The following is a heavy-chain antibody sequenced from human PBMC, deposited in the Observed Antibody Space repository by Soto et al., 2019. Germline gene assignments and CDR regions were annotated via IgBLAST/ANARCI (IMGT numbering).Heavy chain of an antibody. V-gene: IGHV3-11*01. CDR1: GFIFSDYY. CDR3: ARETYGDYVGYFDT. D-gene: IGHD4-17*01. CDR2: ISPSGSSI. Sequence: GVSLRLSCAAFGFIFSDYYMSWVRQAPGKGLEWVSYISPSGSSIYYADSVKGRFTISRDNAENSLFLQMNSLRAEDTAVYYCARETYGDYVGYFDTWGQGTLVNVSS. J-gene: IGHJ4*02.